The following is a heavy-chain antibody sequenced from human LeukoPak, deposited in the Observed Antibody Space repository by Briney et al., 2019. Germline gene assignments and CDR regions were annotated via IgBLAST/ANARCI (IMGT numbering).Heavy chain of an antibody. V-gene: IGHV3-23*01. Sequence: GGSLRLSCAASGFIFSRYDMNWARQAPGKGLEWVAGISASDGNTYYADSVKGRFTVSRDNSKNTLFLQMNSLRAEDTAVYYCAKDGGLWVSAHWGDSWGRGTLVTVSS. D-gene: IGHD7-27*01. CDR1: GFIFSRYD. J-gene: IGHJ4*02. CDR2: ISASDGNT. CDR3: AKDGGLWVSAHWGDS.